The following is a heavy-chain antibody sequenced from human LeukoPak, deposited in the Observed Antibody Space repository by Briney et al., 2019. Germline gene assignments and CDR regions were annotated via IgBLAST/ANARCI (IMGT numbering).Heavy chain of an antibody. CDR3: ARRSWVAAACTSPHPRYYSYYMDV. D-gene: IGHD6-13*01. CDR2: IFTSGST. CDR1: GGSISSYY. Sequence: SETLSLTCTVPGGSISSYYWSWIRQPPGKGLEWIGYIFTSGSTNYNPSLKSRVTISVDTSKNQFSLKLSSVTAADTAVYYCARRSWVAAACTSPHPRYYSYYMDVWGKGTTVTVSS. J-gene: IGHJ6*03. V-gene: IGHV4-4*09.